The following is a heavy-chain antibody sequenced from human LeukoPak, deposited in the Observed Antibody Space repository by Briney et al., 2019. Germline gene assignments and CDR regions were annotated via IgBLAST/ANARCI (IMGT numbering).Heavy chain of an antibody. J-gene: IGHJ4*02. Sequence: GGSLRLSCAASGLTFSSYVMHWVRQAPGKGLEWVAVISYDGSSKYYADSVKGRFTISRDNSENTLDLHMNSLRADDTAVYFCARCAYSSSGSYLYWGQGTLVTVSS. V-gene: IGHV3-30-3*01. D-gene: IGHD3-10*01. CDR3: ARCAYSSSGSYLY. CDR1: GLTFSSYV. CDR2: ISYDGSSK.